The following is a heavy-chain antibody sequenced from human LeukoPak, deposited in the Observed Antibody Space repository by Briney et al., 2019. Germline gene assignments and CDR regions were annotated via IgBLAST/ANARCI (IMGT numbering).Heavy chain of an antibody. J-gene: IGHJ4*02. D-gene: IGHD4-11*01. CDR3: ARMYSNYFDY. V-gene: IGHV4-61*01. CDR1: GGPVSSGSHY. Sequence: SETLSLTCTVSGGPVSSGSHYWSWIRQPPGKGLEWIGYIFYSGSTNYNPSLKSRVTISVDTSKNQFSLKLSSVTAADTAVYYCARMYSNYFDYWGQGTLVTVSS. CDR2: IFYSGST.